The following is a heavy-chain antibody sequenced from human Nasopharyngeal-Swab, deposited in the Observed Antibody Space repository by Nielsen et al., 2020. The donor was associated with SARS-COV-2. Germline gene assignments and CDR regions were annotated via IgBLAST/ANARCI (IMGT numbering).Heavy chain of an antibody. J-gene: IGHJ4*02. Sequence: GESLKISCAASGFTFSSYSMNWVRQAPGKGLEWVSYISSSSSTIYYADSVKGRFTISRDNAKNSLYLQMNSLRAEDTAVYYCAKDYYDSSGYYYVWGQGTLVTVSS. CDR3: AKDYYDSSGYYYV. V-gene: IGHV3-48*01. CDR1: GFTFSSYS. CDR2: ISSSSSTI. D-gene: IGHD3-22*01.